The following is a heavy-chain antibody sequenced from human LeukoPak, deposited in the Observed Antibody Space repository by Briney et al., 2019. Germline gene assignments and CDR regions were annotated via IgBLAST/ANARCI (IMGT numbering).Heavy chain of an antibody. CDR3: ARDYSGYDHDAFDI. V-gene: IGHV4-4*02. D-gene: IGHD5-12*01. Sequence: SETLSLTCAVSGVSISSSNWWSWVRQPPGKGLEWIGEIYHSGSTNYNPSLKSRVTISVDRSKNQFSLKLSSVTAADTAVYYCARDYSGYDHDAFDIWGQGTMVTVSS. J-gene: IGHJ3*02. CDR2: IYHSGST. CDR1: GVSISSSNW.